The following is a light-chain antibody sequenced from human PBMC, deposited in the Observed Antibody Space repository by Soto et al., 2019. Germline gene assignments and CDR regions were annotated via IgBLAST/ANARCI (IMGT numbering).Light chain of an antibody. CDR2: DVS. Sequence: QSALTQPASVSGSPGQSITIYCTGTSSDVGGYNYVSWYQQYPGKAPKLMIYDVSNRPSGVSNRFSGSKSGNTASLTISGLQAEDEADYYCSSFTSTHTGVFGGGTKLTVL. CDR1: SSDVGGYNY. CDR3: SSFTSTHTGV. J-gene: IGLJ3*02. V-gene: IGLV2-14*01.